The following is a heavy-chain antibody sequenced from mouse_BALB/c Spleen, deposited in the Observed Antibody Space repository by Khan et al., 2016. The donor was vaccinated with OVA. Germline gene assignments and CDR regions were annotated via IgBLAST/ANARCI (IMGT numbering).Heavy chain of an antibody. J-gene: IGHJ2*01. Sequence: EVQLQQSGPELVKPGASVKISCKASGYSFTGYFMNWVMQSHGKSLEWIGRINPHIGETFYNQKFKGKATLTVDESSSTAHMELRSLASEDSAVYYCARIYGSCFDYWGQGTTLTVSS. V-gene: IGHV1-20*02. CDR1: GYSFTGYF. D-gene: IGHD1-1*01. CDR3: ARIYGSCFDY. CDR2: INPHIGET.